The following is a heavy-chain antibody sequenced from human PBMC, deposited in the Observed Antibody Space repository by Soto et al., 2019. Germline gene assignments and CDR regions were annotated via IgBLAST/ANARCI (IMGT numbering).Heavy chain of an antibody. V-gene: IGHV3-48*02. Sequence: EVQLVESGGGLVQPGGCLRLSCAASGYTFSSYSMNWVRQAPGKGLEWVSYISSSSSTIYYADSVKGRFTISRDNAKNSLYLQMNSLRDEDTAVYYCASSVGYSGSYTNDSWGQGTLVTVSS. CDR3: ASSVGYSGSYTNDS. J-gene: IGHJ4*02. CDR1: GYTFSSYS. CDR2: ISSSSSTI. D-gene: IGHD1-26*01.